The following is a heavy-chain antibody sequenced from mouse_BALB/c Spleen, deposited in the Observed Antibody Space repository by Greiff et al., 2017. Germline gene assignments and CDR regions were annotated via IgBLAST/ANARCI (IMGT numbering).Heavy chain of an antibody. D-gene: IGHD1-2*01. V-gene: IGHV1-12*01. J-gene: IGHJ3*01. CDR1: GYTFTSYN. Sequence: QVQLQQSGAELVKPGASVKMSCKASGYTFTSYNMHWVKQTPGQGLEWIGAIYPGNGDTSYNQKFKGKATLTADKSSSTAYMQLSSLTSEDSAVYYCARDTTAPFAYWGQGTLVTVSA. CDR2: IYPGNGDT. CDR3: ARDTTAPFAY.